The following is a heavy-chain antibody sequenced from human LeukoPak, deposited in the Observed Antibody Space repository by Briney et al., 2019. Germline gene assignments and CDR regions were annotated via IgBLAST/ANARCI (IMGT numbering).Heavy chain of an antibody. CDR2: TYYRSRWYR. V-gene: IGHV6-1*01. CDR1: GHSVSNNSAS. J-gene: IGHJ5*02. CDR3: ARLLTT. D-gene: IGHD3-9*01. Sequence: SQTLSLTCVISGHSVSNNSASWNWIRQSPSRGLEWLGRTYYRSRWYREYAVSVTSRITSNPDTSKNQFSLQLNSVTPEDTAMYYCARLLTTWGQGTLVTVSS.